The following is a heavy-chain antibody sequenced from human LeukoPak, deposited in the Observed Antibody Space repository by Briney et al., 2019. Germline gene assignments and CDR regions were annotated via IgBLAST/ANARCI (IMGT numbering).Heavy chain of an antibody. CDR2: IYSSGST. CDR3: ARRPTKWELRLSLDY. D-gene: IGHD1-26*01. Sequence: SETLSLTCAVYGGSFSSYYWSWIRQPAGKGLEWIGRIYSSGSTNYKSSLKSRIRMSVDTSRNQFSLKLSSVTAADTAVYYCARRPTKWELRLSLDYWGRGTLVTVSS. CDR1: GGSFSSYY. J-gene: IGHJ4*02. V-gene: IGHV4-59*10.